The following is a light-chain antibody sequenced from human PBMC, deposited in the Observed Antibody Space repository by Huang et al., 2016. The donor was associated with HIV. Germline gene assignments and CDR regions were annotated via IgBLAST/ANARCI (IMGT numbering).Light chain of an antibody. J-gene: IGKJ3*01. CDR3: QQYNTSPTT. Sequence: EIIMTQFPATLSLSPGERATLSCRASQSVATQSAGYQQKPGQAPRLLIVGASNRATGVPDRFSGSGSGTEFTLTISNLQSEDFAVYYCQQYNTSPTTFGPGTRVDVK. V-gene: IGKV3-15*01. CDR2: GAS. CDR1: QSVATQ.